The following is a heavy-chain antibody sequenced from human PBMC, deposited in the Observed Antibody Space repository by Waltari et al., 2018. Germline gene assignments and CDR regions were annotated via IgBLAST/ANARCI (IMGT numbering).Heavy chain of an antibody. CDR3: GTVFDF. Sequence: EVQLVESGGGLAQSGGSLRLCCAASGLGLSHVWMHWVRQDPGKGLVWISGIDRDGSNTYYADSAKGRFTISRDNAKNTLYLQMNSLRAEDTAIYYCGTVFDFWGQGALVSVSS. V-gene: IGHV3-74*02. J-gene: IGHJ4*02. CDR2: IDRDGSNT. CDR1: GLGLSHVW.